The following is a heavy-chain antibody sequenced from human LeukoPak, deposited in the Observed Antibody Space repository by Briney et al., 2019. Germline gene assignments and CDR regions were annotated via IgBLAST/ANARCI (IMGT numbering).Heavy chain of an antibody. Sequence: EASVKVSCKASGYTLTSYGISWVRQAPGQGLEWMGRIIPILGIANYAQKFQGRVTITANKSTSTAYMELSSLRSEDTAVYYCARGNAVVVTAIADYWGQGTLVTVSS. CDR3: ARGNAVVVTAIADY. J-gene: IGHJ4*02. CDR1: GYTLTSYG. V-gene: IGHV1-69*04. CDR2: IIPILGIA. D-gene: IGHD2-21*02.